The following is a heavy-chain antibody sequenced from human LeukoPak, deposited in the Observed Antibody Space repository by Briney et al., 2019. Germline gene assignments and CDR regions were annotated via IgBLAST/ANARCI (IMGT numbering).Heavy chain of an antibody. Sequence: PGGSLRLSCAASGFTFSSYAMSWVRQAPGKGLEWVSAISGSGGSTYYADSVKGRFTISRDNSKNTLYLQMNSLRAEDTAVYYCAKDRTDRYYYDSSGYYPGGYWGQGTLVTVSS. CDR1: GFTFSSYA. CDR2: ISGSGGST. D-gene: IGHD3-22*01. J-gene: IGHJ4*02. V-gene: IGHV3-23*01. CDR3: AKDRTDRYYYDSSGYYPGGY.